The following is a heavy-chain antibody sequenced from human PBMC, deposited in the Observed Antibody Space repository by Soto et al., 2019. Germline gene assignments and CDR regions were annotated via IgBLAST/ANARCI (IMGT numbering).Heavy chain of an antibody. CDR1: GYSVSDYF. V-gene: IGHV1-2*02. Sequence: QVPLVQSGAEVKKSGASVKVSCKASGYSVSDYFIQWVRQAPGQGLEWVAWINPKSAATNYAKKFQGRGSMTWDTCFSTAYMELTRLRPDATAVYYCARIKWGLDYYNGMDVWGQGTTVIVSS. CDR2: INPKSAAT. J-gene: IGHJ6*02. D-gene: IGHD1-26*01. CDR3: ARIKWGLDYYNGMDV.